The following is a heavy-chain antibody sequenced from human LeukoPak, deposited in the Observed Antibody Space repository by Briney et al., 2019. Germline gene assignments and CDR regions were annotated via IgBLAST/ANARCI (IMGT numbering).Heavy chain of an antibody. J-gene: IGHJ4*02. CDR2: MNPNSGNT. D-gene: IGHD3-3*01. CDR3: ATGYTKLRFLEWLLY. Sequence: ASVKVSCKASGYTFTSYDINWVRQATGQGLEWMGWMNPNSGNTGYAQKFQGRVTMTRNTSISTAYMELSSLRSEDTAVYYCATGYTKLRFLEWLLYWGQGTLVTVSS. CDR1: GYTFTSYD. V-gene: IGHV1-8*01.